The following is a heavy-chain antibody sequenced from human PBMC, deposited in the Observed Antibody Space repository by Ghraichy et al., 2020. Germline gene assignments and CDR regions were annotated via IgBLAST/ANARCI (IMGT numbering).Heavy chain of an antibody. CDR2: IKQDGSEK. CDR3: ARDKIAVAGIYYYYGMDV. Sequence: GGSLRLSCAASGFTFSSYWMSWVRQAPGKGLEWVANIKQDGSEKYYVDSVKGRFTISRDNAKNSLYLQMNSLRAEDTAVYYCARDKIAVAGIYYYYGMDVRGQGTTVTVSS. J-gene: IGHJ6*02. CDR1: GFTFSSYW. D-gene: IGHD6-19*01. V-gene: IGHV3-7*01.